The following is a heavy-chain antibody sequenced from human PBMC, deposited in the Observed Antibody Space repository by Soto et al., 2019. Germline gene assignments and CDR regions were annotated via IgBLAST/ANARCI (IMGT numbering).Heavy chain of an antibody. J-gene: IGHJ6*02. V-gene: IGHV4-39*01. CDR2: IYYSGST. D-gene: IGHD2-15*01. CDR1: GGSISSSSYF. Sequence: SETLSLTCTVSGGSISSSSYFWGWIRQPQGKGLEWVGSIYYSGSTYYNPSLKSRVTIFVDTSMNQFSLRLSSVTAADTAVYYCASVGYCSGGSCYGLDVWGQGTTVTLSS. CDR3: ASVGYCSGGSCYGLDV.